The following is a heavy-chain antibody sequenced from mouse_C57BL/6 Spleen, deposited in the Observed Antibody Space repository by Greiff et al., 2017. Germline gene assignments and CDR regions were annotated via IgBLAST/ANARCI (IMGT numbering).Heavy chain of an antibody. CDR3: ARRAGLFDY. Sequence: VKLQQPGAELVRPGSSVKLSCKASGYTFTSYWMDWVKQRPGQGLEWIGNIYPSDSETHYNQKFKDKATLTVDKSSSTAYMQLSSLTSEDSAVYYCARRAGLFDYWGQGTTLTVSS. J-gene: IGHJ2*01. V-gene: IGHV1-61*01. D-gene: IGHD3-3*01. CDR2: IYPSDSET. CDR1: GYTFTSYW.